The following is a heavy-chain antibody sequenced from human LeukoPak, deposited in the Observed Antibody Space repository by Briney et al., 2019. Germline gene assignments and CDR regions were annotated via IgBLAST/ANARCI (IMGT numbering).Heavy chain of an antibody. CDR1: GFTFGTYA. J-gene: IGHJ6*02. Sequence: GGSLRLSREAPGFTFGTYAMTWVRQGPGKGLEWVSVISGDGDLTYYTNSVKGRFTISRDNSKNTLYLQMNSLRADDTALYYCAKATTRGGTSNYYYYGMDVWGHGTTVTVSS. CDR2: ISGDGDLT. V-gene: IGHV3-23*01. D-gene: IGHD1-1*01. CDR3: AKATTRGGTSNYYYYGMDV.